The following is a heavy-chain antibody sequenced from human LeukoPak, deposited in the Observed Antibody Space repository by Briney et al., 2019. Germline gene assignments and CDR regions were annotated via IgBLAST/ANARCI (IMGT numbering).Heavy chain of an antibody. Sequence: GGSLRLSCAASGFTFSSYGMHWVRQAPGKGLEWVAVIWYDGSNKYYADSVKGRFTISRDNSKNTLYLQMNSLRAEDTAVYYCARGRELLQTSLGYWGQGTLVTVSS. V-gene: IGHV3-33*01. CDR1: GFTFSSYG. J-gene: IGHJ4*02. CDR2: IWYDGSNK. D-gene: IGHD1-26*01. CDR3: ARGRELLQTSLGY.